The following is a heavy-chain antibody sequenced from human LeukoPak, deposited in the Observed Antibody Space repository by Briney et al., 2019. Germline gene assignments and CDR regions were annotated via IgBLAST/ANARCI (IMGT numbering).Heavy chain of an antibody. CDR3: ARVAGSVAAFV. CDR1: GGSISSGSYY. D-gene: IGHD3-10*01. Sequence: PSQTLSLTCTVSGGSISSGSYYWSWIRQPAGKGLEWIGRIYTTGSTNYNPSLKSRVTISADTSKNQFSLKLSSVTAADTAVYHCARVAGSVAAFVWGQGTMVTVSS. J-gene: IGHJ3*01. CDR2: IYTTGST. V-gene: IGHV4-61*02.